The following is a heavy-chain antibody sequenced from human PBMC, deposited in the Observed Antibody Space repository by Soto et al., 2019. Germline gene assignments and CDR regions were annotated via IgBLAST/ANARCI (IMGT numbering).Heavy chain of an antibody. CDR1: GGSISSGGYS. D-gene: IGHD3-22*01. J-gene: IGHJ4*02. CDR2: TYHSGST. Sequence: SETLSLTCAVSGGSISSGGYSWSWIRQPPGKGLEWIGYTYHSGSTYYNPSLKSRVTISVDRSKNQFSLKLSSVTAADTAVYYCARTYYYDSSGYYYFDYWGQGTLVTVSS. V-gene: IGHV4-30-2*01. CDR3: ARTYYYDSSGYYYFDY.